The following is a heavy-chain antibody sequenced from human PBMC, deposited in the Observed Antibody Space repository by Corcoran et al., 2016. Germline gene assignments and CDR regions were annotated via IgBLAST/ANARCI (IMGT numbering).Heavy chain of an antibody. CDR2: IYYGGSR. J-gene: IGHJ5*02. D-gene: IGHD3-10*01. Sequence: QVQLQESGPGLVKPSETLSLTCTVSGGSVSSTSYYWSWIRQPPGKRLEWIGYIYYGGSRNYNPSLKSRVTISVDTSTNQLSLKLSSVTAADTAVYYCARTGAGYAYGYNWFDPWGQGTRVTVSS. CDR1: GGSVSSTSYY. V-gene: IGHV4-61*01. CDR3: ARTGAGYAYGYNWFDP.